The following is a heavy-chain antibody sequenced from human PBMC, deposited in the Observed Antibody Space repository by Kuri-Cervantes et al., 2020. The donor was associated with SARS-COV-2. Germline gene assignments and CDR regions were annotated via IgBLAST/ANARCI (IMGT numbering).Heavy chain of an antibody. CDR3: ASHFRPRGQQLVGFRY. V-gene: IGHV3-7*05. CDR2: IKQDGSEK. Sequence: GGSLRLSCAASGFTFSSYWMSWVRQAPGKGLEWVANIKQDGSEKYYVDSVKGRFAISRDNAKNSLYLQMNSLRAEDTAVYYCASHFRPRGQQLVGFRYWGQGTLVTVSS. J-gene: IGHJ4*02. D-gene: IGHD6-13*01. CDR1: GFTFSSYW.